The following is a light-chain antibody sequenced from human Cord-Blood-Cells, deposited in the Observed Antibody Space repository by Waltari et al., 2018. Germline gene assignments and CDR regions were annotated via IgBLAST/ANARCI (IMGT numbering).Light chain of an antibody. CDR2: AAS. CDR1: QSISSY. CDR3: QQSYSTPRT. Sequence: DIVMTQSPSSLSASVGDRVTITCRASQSISSYLNWYQTKPGKAPKLLVYAASSLQSRVPSRFSGSGSGTDFTLTISSLQPEDFATYYCQQSYSTPRTFGQGTKVEIK. V-gene: IGKV1-39*01. J-gene: IGKJ1*01.